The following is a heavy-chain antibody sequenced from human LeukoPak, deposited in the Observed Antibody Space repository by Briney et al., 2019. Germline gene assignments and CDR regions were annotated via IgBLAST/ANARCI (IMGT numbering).Heavy chain of an antibody. CDR3: AKDDNYIRFLS. J-gene: IGHJ5*02. Sequence: GGSLRLSCAASGFTFSSYSMNWVRQAPGKWLEWVPSISSSSSYIYYSDSVKGRFTISRDNSKNTLYLQMNGLRAEDTAVYYCAKDDNYIRFLSWGQGTLVTVSS. D-gene: IGHD3-16*01. V-gene: IGHV3-21*04. CDR2: ISSSSSYI. CDR1: GFTFSSYS.